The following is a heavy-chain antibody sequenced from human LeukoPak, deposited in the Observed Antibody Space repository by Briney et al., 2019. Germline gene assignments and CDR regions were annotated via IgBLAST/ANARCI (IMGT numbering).Heavy chain of an antibody. J-gene: IGHJ4*02. D-gene: IGHD3-10*01. Sequence: SETLSLTCAVYGGSFSGYYWSWIRQPPGKGLEWIGYIYYSGSTYYNPSLKSRVTISVDTSKNQFSLKLSSVTAADTAVYYCARQRPRVDYWGQGTLVTVSS. CDR2: IYYSGST. CDR1: GGSFSGYY. CDR3: ARQRPRVDY. V-gene: IGHV4-34*01.